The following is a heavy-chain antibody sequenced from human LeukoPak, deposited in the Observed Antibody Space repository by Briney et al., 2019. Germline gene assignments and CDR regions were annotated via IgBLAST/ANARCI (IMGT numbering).Heavy chain of an antibody. Sequence: GGSLRLSCAASGCTFSSYGMHWLRQAPGKELDWVAFIWYDGRNKYYEDSVKGRFTISRDNSRTVLYLQMNSLRAEDTAVYYCAKDYRPGLSAGYNCNRPLGWGQGTMVTVSS. CDR2: IWYDGRNK. D-gene: IGHD1-20*01. J-gene: IGHJ3*01. V-gene: IGHV3-30*02. CDR1: GCTFSSYG. CDR3: AKDYRPGLSAGYNCNRPLG.